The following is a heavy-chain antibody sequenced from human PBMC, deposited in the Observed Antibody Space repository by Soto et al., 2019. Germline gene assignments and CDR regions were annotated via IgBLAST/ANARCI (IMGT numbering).Heavy chain of an antibody. CDR3: ARVAPVPYSSSGDI. CDR1: GGSFSGYY. V-gene: IGHV4-34*01. D-gene: IGHD6-13*01. CDR2: INHSGST. J-gene: IGHJ3*02. Sequence: QVQLQQWGAGLLKPSETLSLTCAVYGGSFSGYYWSWIRQPPGKGLEWIGEINHSGSTNYNPSLKSRVTISVDTSKNQFYLKLSAVTAADTAVYYCARVAPVPYSSSGDIWGQGTMVTVSS.